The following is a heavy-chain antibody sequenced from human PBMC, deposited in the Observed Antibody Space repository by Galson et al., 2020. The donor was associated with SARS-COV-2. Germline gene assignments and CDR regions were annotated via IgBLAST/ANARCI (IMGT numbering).Heavy chain of an antibody. CDR1: GGSVSSGSYY. CDR3: ARSPYGSGSPGDY. CDR2: IYYSGST. V-gene: IGHV4-61*01. J-gene: IGHJ4*02. Sequence: SETLSLTCTVSGGSVSSGSYYWSWIRQPPGKGLEWIGYIYYSGSTNYNPSLKSRVTISVDTSKNQFSLKLSSVTAADTAVYYCARSPYGSGSPGDYWGQGTLVTVSS. D-gene: IGHD3-10*01.